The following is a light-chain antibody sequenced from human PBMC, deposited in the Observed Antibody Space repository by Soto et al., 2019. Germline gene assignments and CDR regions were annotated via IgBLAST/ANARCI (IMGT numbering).Light chain of an antibody. CDR2: EVS. J-gene: IGKJ5*01. CDR1: QSLLHITGETF. CDR3: MQSTQLPPT. V-gene: IGKV2D-29*02. Sequence: DAVLTQSPLSLPVTLGQPASISCKSSQSLLHITGETFLFWYLQKPGQSPQLLIYEVSTRVSGVPDRFSGSGSGTDFTLEISRVETDDVGIYYCMQSTQLPPTFGQGTRLGIE.